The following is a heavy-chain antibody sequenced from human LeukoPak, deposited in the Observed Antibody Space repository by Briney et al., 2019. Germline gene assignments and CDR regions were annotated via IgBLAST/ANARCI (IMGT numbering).Heavy chain of an antibody. D-gene: IGHD1-26*01. Sequence: PWASVKVSRKASGYTFTSYGISWVRQAPGQGLEWMGWTSAHNDDTNYAETLQGRLTMTTDISTSTAYMELTSLRSDDTAFYYCARDWDSRNNYFDPWGQGILVTVSS. V-gene: IGHV1-18*01. CDR2: TSAHNDDT. CDR3: ARDWDSRNNYFDP. J-gene: IGHJ5*02. CDR1: GYTFTSYG.